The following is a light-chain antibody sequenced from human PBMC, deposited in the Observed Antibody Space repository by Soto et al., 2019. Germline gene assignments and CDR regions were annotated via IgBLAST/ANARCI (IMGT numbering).Light chain of an antibody. CDR3: QQYNSFWT. CDR2: DAS. J-gene: IGKJ1*01. CDR1: QSIRSW. Sequence: DIQMTQSPSTLSASVGDRVTITCRASQSIRSWLAWYQQKPGKAPKLLIYDASSLESGVTSRFSGSGSGTEFTLTISSLQPDDFATYYCQQYNSFWTFGQGTKVEIK. V-gene: IGKV1-5*01.